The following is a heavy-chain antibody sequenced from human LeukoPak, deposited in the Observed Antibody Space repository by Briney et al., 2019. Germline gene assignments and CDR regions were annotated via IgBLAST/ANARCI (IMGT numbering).Heavy chain of an antibody. D-gene: IGHD6-6*01. CDR3: AASIAAHLDY. V-gene: IGHV4-59*01. Sequence: SETLSLTCTVSGGSISSYYWSWIRQPPGKGLEWIGYIYYSGSTNYNPSLKSRVTISVDTSKNQFSLKLSSVTAADTAVYYCAASIAAHLDYWGQGTLVTVSS. CDR2: IYYSGST. J-gene: IGHJ4*02. CDR1: GGSISSYY.